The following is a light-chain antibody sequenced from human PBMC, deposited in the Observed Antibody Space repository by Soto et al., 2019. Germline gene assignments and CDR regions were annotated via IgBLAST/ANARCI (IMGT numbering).Light chain of an antibody. CDR3: QQYDNSPWT. CDR2: GAS. Sequence: EIVMTQSPATLSVSPGERATLSCRASQSVASRNLAWYQQKSGQAPRLLIYGASSRATGIPDRFSGSGSGTDFTLTISRLEPEDFAVYYCQQYDNSPWTFGQGTKVDIK. V-gene: IGKV3-20*01. J-gene: IGKJ1*01. CDR1: QSVASRN.